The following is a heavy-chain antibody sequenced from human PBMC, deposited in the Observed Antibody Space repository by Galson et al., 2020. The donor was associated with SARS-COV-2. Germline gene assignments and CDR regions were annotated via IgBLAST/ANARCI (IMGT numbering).Heavy chain of an antibody. J-gene: IGHJ6*03. CDR2: IKQDGTEK. Sequence: GGSLRLSCAASGFTFSSYWMTWVRQSPGKGLEWVANIKQDGTEKNYADSVKGRFTISRDNPEKSLYLRMSSLRAEDTAVYYCARRYRDVYNGGKWGYFYYYYIDFWGKGTTVTVSS. V-gene: IGHV3-7*01. CDR1: GFTFSSYW. D-gene: IGHD1-26*01. CDR3: ARRYRDVYNGGKWGYFYYYYIDF.